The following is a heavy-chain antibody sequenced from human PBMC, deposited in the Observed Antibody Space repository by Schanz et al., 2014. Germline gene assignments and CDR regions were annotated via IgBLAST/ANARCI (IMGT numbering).Heavy chain of an antibody. J-gene: IGHJ6*02. V-gene: IGHV4-59*08. CDR3: ARLGVGDKAYYYYGTDV. CDR2: IFFSGST. Sequence: QVQLQESGPGLVKPSETLSLTCTVSGVSIGGYYWSWIRQPPGKGLEWIGYIFFSGSTTYNPSFNGRVTIAVDMSKTQCALTRTSVTAADTAVYYCARLGVGDKAYYYYGTDVWGQGTTVLVSS. CDR1: GVSIGGYY. D-gene: IGHD1-26*01.